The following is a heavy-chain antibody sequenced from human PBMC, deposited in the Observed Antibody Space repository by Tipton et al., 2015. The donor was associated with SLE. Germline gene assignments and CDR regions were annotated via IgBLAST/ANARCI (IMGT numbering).Heavy chain of an antibody. CDR2: INHSGTT. J-gene: IGHJ4*02. Sequence: LRLSCAVYGGSFSGYYWSWIRQPPGKGLEWIGEINHSGTTKYNPSLKSRVTISEDMSKNQFSLKLSSVSAADTAVYYCARRGGWTTFFDYWGQGTLVTVSS. CDR1: GGSFSGYY. V-gene: IGHV4-34*01. CDR3: ARRGGWTTFFDY. D-gene: IGHD6-19*01.